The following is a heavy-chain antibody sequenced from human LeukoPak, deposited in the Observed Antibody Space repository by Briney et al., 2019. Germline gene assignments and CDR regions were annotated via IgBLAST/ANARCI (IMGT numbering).Heavy chain of an antibody. CDR2: INPNSGNT. Sequence: ASVKVSCKASGYTFTSYDINWVRQATGQGLEWMGWINPNSGNTGYAQKFQGRVTMTRNTSISTAYMELSSLRSEDTAVYYCARDWPTYYYDSSGYYPWGQGTLVTVSS. J-gene: IGHJ5*02. V-gene: IGHV1-8*01. CDR3: ARDWPTYYYDSSGYYP. D-gene: IGHD3-22*01. CDR1: GYTFTSYD.